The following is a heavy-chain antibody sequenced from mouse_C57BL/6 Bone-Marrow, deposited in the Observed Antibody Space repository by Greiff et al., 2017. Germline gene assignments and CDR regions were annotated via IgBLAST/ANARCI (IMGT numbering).Heavy chain of an antibody. CDR1: GYSFTSYY. V-gene: IGHV1-66*01. CDR3: AENYYGSSYWFAY. CDR2: IYPGSGNT. J-gene: IGHJ3*01. Sequence: QVQLQQSGPELVKPGASVKISCKASGYSFTSYYIHWVKQRPGQGLEWIGWIYPGSGNTKYNEKFKGKATLTADTSSSTAYMQLSSLTSEDSAVYYCAENYYGSSYWFAYWGQGTLVTVSA. D-gene: IGHD1-1*01.